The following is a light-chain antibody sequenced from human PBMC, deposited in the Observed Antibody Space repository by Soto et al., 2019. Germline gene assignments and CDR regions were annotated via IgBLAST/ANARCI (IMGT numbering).Light chain of an antibody. CDR3: SSYTSSSPWV. CDR1: SSDVGGYNY. V-gene: IGLV2-14*01. Sequence: QSVLTQPAPVSGSPGQSITISCTGTSSDVGGYNYVSWYQQHPGKAPKLMIYDVSNRPSGVSNRFSGSKSGNTASLTISGLQAEDEADYYCSSYTSSSPWVFGGGTKLTVL. J-gene: IGLJ3*02. CDR2: DVS.